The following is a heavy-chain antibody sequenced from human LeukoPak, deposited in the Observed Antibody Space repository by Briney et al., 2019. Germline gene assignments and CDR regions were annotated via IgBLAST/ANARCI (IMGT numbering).Heavy chain of an antibody. CDR1: GYTFTSYD. CDR2: MNPNSGNT. V-gene: IGHV1-8*02. J-gene: IGHJ4*02. Sequence: ASVRVSCKASGYTFTSYDINWVRQATGQGLEWMGWMNPNSGNTGYAQKFQGRVTMTRNTSITTAYMELSSLRSEDTAVYYCARGNKDYGDYARGLSDYWGQGTLVTVSS. CDR3: ARGNKDYGDYARGLSDY. D-gene: IGHD4-17*01.